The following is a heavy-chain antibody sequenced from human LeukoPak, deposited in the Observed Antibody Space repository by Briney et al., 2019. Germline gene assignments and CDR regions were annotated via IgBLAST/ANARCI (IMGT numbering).Heavy chain of an antibody. CDR3: ARGDSSSPGGWFDP. D-gene: IGHD6-6*01. CDR2: IYYSGST. Sequence: PSETLSLTCTVSGGSLYSGDSKTNGAYYWTWIRQPPGKGLEWIGYIYYSGSTYYNPSLKSRVTISVDTSKNQFSLKLSSVTAADTAVYYCARGDSSSPGGWFDPWGQGTLVTVSS. V-gene: IGHV4-30-4*08. J-gene: IGHJ5*02. CDR1: GGSLYSGDSKTNGAYY.